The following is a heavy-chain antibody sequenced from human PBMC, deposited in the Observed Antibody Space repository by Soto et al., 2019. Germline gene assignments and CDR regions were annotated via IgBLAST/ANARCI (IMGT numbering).Heavy chain of an antibody. CDR3: AKSSSTSSPVNYYYCYGMDV. CDR1: GGTFSSYA. Sequence: QVQLVQSGAEVKKPGSSVKVSCKASGGTFSSYAISWVRQAPGQGLAWMGGIIPIFGTANYAQKFQGRVTITADKSTSSAYVELSSLRSADTAVYYWAKSSSTSSPVNYYYCYGMDVWGQGTTVTVSS. D-gene: IGHD2-2*01. CDR2: IIPIFGTA. J-gene: IGHJ6*02. V-gene: IGHV1-69*06.